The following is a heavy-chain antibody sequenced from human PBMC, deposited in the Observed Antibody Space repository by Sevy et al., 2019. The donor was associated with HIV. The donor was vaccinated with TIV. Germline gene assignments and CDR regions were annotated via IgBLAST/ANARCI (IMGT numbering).Heavy chain of an antibody. D-gene: IGHD5-18*01. CDR3: ARGKSGYGYALNY. V-gene: IGHV3-66*01. Sequence: GGSLRLSCAASGFTVNSNYMTWVRQAPGKGLEGVSVIHSDDTTYHADSVKDRFTISTGNFKNTLYLHMSSLRAEDTAVYYCARGKSGYGYALNYWGQGTLVTVSS. J-gene: IGHJ4*02. CDR1: GFTVNSNY. CDR2: IHSDDTT.